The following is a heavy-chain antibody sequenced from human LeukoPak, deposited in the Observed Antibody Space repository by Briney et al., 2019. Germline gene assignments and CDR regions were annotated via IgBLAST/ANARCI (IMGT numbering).Heavy chain of an antibody. J-gene: IGHJ3*02. CDR2: IYYSGST. D-gene: IGHD1-26*01. V-gene: IGHV4-59*01. CDR3: AREGGASDAFDI. CDR1: GGSISRYY. Sequence: PSETLSLTCTVSGGSISRYYWSWIRQPPGKGLEWIGYIYYSGSTNYNPSLKSRVTISVDTSKNQFSLKLSSVTAADTAVYYCAREGGASDAFDIWGQGTMVTVSS.